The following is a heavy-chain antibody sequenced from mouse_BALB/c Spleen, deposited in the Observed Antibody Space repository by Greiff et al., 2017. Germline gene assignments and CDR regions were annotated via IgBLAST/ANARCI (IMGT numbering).Heavy chain of an antibody. CDR3: ARHYYGSSYFDY. V-gene: IGHV5-9-4*01. CDR1: GFTFSSYA. Sequence: DVMLVESGGGLVKPGGSLKLSCAASGFTFSSYAMSWVRQSPEKRLEWVAEISSGGSYTYYPDTVTGRFTISRDNAKNTLYLEMSSLRSEDTAMYYCARHYYGSSYFDYWGQGTTLTVSS. D-gene: IGHD1-1*01. CDR2: ISSGGSYT. J-gene: IGHJ2*01.